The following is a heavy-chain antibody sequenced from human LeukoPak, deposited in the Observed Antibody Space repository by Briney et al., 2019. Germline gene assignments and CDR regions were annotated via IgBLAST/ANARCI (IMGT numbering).Heavy chain of an antibody. Sequence: PGGSLRLSCAASGFTFDDYGMSWVRQAPGEGLEWVSGINWNGGSTGYADSVKGRFTISRDNAKNSLYLQMNSLRAEDTALYHCASLYYGSGDAGGYWGQGTLVTVSS. D-gene: IGHD3-10*01. CDR1: GFTFDDYG. J-gene: IGHJ4*02. CDR3: ASLYYGSGDAGGY. CDR2: INWNGGST. V-gene: IGHV3-20*01.